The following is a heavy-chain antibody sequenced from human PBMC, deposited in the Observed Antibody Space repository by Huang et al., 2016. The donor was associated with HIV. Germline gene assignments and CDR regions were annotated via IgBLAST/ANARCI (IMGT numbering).Heavy chain of an antibody. D-gene: IGHD4-17*01. Sequence: EVQLVESGGGLVQPGGSLRLSCAASGFTFSSYWRSGVRQAPGKGLEWVANIKQDGSEKYYVDSVKGRFTIARDNAKNSLYLQMNSLRAEDTAVYYCARDYSTTLYYFDYWGQGTLVTVSS. CDR3: ARDYSTTLYYFDY. CDR2: IKQDGSEK. CDR1: GFTFSSYW. J-gene: IGHJ4*02. V-gene: IGHV3-7*01.